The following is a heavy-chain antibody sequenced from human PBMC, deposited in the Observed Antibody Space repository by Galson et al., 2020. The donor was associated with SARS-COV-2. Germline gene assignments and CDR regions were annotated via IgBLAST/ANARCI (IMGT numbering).Heavy chain of an antibody. CDR3: ARPHSGSYFSLFDP. Sequence: GGSLRLSCAASGFTFSSYAMHWVRQAPGKGLEWVAVISYDGSNKYYADSVKGRFTISRDNSKNTLYLQMNSLRAEDTAVYYCARPHSGSYFSLFDPWGQGTLVTVSS. V-gene: IGHV3-30-3*01. D-gene: IGHD1-26*01. CDR1: GFTFSSYA. CDR2: ISYDGSNK. J-gene: IGHJ5*02.